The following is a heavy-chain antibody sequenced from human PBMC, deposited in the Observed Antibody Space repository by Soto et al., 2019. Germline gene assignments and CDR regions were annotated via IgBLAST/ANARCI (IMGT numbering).Heavy chain of an antibody. V-gene: IGHV1-58*01. Sequence: AASVKVSCEASGFTFTSSAVQWVRQARGQRLEWIGWIVVGSGNTNYAQKFQERVTITRDMSTSTAYMELSSLRSEDTAVYYCAAAPPYSDSSGYRSYYYGRDVWG. J-gene: IGHJ6*02. D-gene: IGHD3-22*01. CDR2: IVVGSGNT. CDR1: GFTFTSSA. CDR3: AAAPPYSDSSGYRSYYYGRDV.